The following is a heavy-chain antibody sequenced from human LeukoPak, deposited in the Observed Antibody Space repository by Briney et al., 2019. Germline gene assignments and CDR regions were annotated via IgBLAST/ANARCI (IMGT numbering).Heavy chain of an antibody. CDR1: GGSISSSNW. CDR2: IYHSGST. V-gene: IGHV4-4*02. CDR3: ARDRIAVAGPDAFDI. Sequence: SETLSLTCAVSGGSISSSNWWSWVRQPPGKGLEWIGEIYHSGSTNYNPSLKSRVAISVDKSKNQFSLKLSSVTAADTAVYYCARDRIAVAGPDAFDIWGQGTMVTVSS. J-gene: IGHJ3*02. D-gene: IGHD6-19*01.